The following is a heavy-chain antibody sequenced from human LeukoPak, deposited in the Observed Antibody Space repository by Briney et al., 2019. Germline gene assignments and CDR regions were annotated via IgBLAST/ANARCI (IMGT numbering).Heavy chain of an antibody. V-gene: IGHV3-23*01. CDR3: AKAGYSSSWYLYFDY. CDR2: ISGSGGST. D-gene: IGHD6-13*01. J-gene: IGHJ4*02. Sequence: GGSLRFSCAASGFTFSSYAMSWVRRAPGKGLEWVSAISGSGGSTYYADSVKGRFTISRDNSKNTLYLQMNSLRAEDTAVYYCAKAGYSSSWYLYFDYWGQGTLVTVSS. CDR1: GFTFSSYA.